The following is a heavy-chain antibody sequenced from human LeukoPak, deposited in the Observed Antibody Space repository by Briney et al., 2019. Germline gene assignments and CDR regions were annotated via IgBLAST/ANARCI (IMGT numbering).Heavy chain of an antibody. CDR3: ARHSPLCSGGSRYCDY. CDR2: VSSSGST. D-gene: IGHD2-15*01. Sequence: SESLSLTCTVSGGGSINSYYRSWIRQSAGEGLERIGYVSSSGSTSFRPPLKSRVTISLDTSKNLFSLKLRSVTAADTAVYYCARHSPLCSGGSRYCDYWGQGTLVTVSS. J-gene: IGHJ4*02. V-gene: IGHV4-59*08. CDR1: GGGSINSYY.